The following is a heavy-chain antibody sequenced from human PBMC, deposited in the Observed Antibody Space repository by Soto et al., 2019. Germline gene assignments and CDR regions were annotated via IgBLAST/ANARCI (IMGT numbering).Heavy chain of an antibody. J-gene: IGHJ4*02. CDR1: DGSISNYY. CDR3: ARRYAGNFDY. Sequence: QVQLQESGPGLVKPSETLSLTCTVSDGSISNYYWSWIRQPPGKGLEWIGYIYYSGSTNYNPSLKSRVTMSVDTSKNQFSLKLSSVTAADTAVYYCARRYAGNFDYWGQGTLVTVSS. D-gene: IGHD2-8*01. CDR2: IYYSGST. V-gene: IGHV4-59*01.